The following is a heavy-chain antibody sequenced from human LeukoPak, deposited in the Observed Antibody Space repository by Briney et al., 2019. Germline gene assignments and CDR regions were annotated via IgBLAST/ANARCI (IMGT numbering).Heavy chain of an antibody. CDR1: GYTFTSYY. D-gene: IGHD1-26*01. CDR2: INLSGGST. CDR3: ARSPSYDAFDI. V-gene: IGHV1-46*01. J-gene: IGHJ3*02. Sequence: ASVKVSCKAAGYTFTSYYMHLVRQAPGQGLEWMGIINLSGGSTSYAQKFQGRGTMTRDMSTSTVYMELSSLRSEATAVYYCARSPSYDAFDIWGQGTMVTASS.